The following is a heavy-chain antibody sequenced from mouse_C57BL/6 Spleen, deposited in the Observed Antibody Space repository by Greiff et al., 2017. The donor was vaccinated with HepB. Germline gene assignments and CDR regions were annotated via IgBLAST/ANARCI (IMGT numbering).Heavy chain of an antibody. D-gene: IGHD3-2*02. CDR1: GFTFSSYA. V-gene: IGHV5-4*03. CDR3: ARAQSSGWAWFAY. J-gene: IGHJ3*01. Sequence: EVKLVESGGGLVKPGGSLKLSCAASGFTFSSYAMSWVSQTPEKRLEWVATISDGGSYTYYPDNVKGRFTISRDNAKNNLYLQMSHLMSEDTAMYYFARAQSSGWAWFAYWGQGTLVTVSA. CDR2: ISDGGSYT.